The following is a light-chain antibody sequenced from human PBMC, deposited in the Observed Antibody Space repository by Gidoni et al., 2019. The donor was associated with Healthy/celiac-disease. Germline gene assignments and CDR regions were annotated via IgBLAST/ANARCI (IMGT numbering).Light chain of an antibody. V-gene: IGKV1-33*01. CDR2: DAS. CDR1: QDISNY. J-gene: IGKJ2*03. CDR3: QQYDNLPR. Sequence: DIQMTQSPSSLSASVGDRVTITCQASQDISNYLNWYQQKPGKAPKLLIYDASNLETGVPSRFSGSGSGTDFTFTISSLQPEDIATYYCQQYDNLPRFXQXTKLRSN.